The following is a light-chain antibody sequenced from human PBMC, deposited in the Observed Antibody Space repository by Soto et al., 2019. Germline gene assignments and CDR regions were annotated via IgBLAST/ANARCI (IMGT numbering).Light chain of an antibody. CDR1: SSDVGSYNL. Sequence: QYVLTQPASVSGSPGQSITISCTGTSSDVGSYNLVSWYQQHPGKAPKLMIYEGSKRPSGVSNRFSGSKSGNTASLTISGLQAEDEDDYYCCSYAGSSTLMFGGGTKVTVL. V-gene: IGLV2-23*01. CDR3: CSYAGSSTLM. J-gene: IGLJ3*02. CDR2: EGS.